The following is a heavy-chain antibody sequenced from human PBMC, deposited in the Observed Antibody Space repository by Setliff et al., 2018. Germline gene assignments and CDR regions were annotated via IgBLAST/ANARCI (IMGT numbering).Heavy chain of an antibody. J-gene: IGHJ3*02. CDR1: GYTFISHY. Sequence: ASVKVSCKASGYTFISHYMHWVRQAPGLGLEWMGTINPSSGRTSYAQKFQGRVTMTRDTSTSTVYMDMSSLRSEDTAVYYCARDVFPYHYEGAFDIWGQGTMVTVS. CDR3: ARDVFPYHYEGAFDI. V-gene: IGHV1-46*01. D-gene: IGHD3-22*01. CDR2: INPSSGRT.